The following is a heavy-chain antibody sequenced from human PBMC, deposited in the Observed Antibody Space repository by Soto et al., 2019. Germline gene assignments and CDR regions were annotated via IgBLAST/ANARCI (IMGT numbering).Heavy chain of an antibody. CDR3: ARVPSPFDFYYAMDV. Sequence: SETLSLTCAVYGGSFSGYYWSWIRQPPGKGLEWIGYIFSSGTTYYNPSLKSRLTMSLDTSQNQFSLKLNPVTAADTAVYFCARVPSPFDFYYAMDVWGQGTTVTVSS. CDR2: IFSSGTT. V-gene: IGHV4-30-4*02. J-gene: IGHJ6*02. CDR1: GGSFSGYY. D-gene: IGHD3-16*01.